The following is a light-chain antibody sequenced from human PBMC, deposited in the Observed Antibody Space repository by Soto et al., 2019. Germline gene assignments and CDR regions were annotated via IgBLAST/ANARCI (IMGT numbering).Light chain of an antibody. CDR3: LQYGSSPRT. CDR2: DAS. CDR1: QSVSSSY. Sequence: EIVLTQSPGTLSLSPGERATLSCRASQSVSSSYLAWYQQKFGQAPRLLIYDASSRATGVPDRFSGSGSGTDFTLTISRLEPEDFAVYYCLQYGSSPRTFGQGTTVEFK. J-gene: IGKJ1*01. V-gene: IGKV3-20*01.